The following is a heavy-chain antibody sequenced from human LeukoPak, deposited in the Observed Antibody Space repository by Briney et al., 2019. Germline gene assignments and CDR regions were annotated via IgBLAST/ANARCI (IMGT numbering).Heavy chain of an antibody. J-gene: IGHJ4*02. CDR2: IYYSGST. V-gene: IGHV4-59*01. CDR1: GGSFSGYY. CDR3: ARVPPRSGWLDY. Sequence: SETLSLTCAVYGGSFSGYYWSWIRQPPGKGLEWIGYIYYSGSTNYNPSLKSRVTISVDTSKNQFSLKLSSVTAADTAVYYCARVPPRSGWLDYWGQGTLVTVSS. D-gene: IGHD6-19*01.